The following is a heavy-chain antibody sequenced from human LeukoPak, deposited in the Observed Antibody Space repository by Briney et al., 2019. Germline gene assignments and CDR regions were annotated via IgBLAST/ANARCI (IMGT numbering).Heavy chain of an antibody. CDR2: IFRDGST. Sequence: GGSLRLSCAGFTVSTNYMTWVRQAPGRGLEWVSSIFRDGSTYYGDSVRGRFSISRDASKTILYLQMSNLRVEDTAVYYCARDFYDFWSGYWVWGPGTLVTVSS. V-gene: IGHV3-53*01. CDR1: FTVSTNY. CDR3: ARDFYDFWSGYWV. D-gene: IGHD3-3*01. J-gene: IGHJ4*02.